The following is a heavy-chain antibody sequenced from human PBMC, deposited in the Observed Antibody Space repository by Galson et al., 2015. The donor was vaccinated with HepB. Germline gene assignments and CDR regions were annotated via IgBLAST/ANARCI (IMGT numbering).Heavy chain of an antibody. D-gene: IGHD3-9*01. J-gene: IGHJ3*01. CDR3: ARGDYDILTGYYVASFDV. CDR1: GYSFNSYA. CDR2: INAGNGST. Sequence: SVKVSCKGSGYSFNSYALHWVRQAPGQRLEWVGWINAGNGSTRSSQKFRGRVTITSDTSASTVYMELSSLRPEDTAIYYCARGDYDILTGYYVASFDVWGQGTMATVSS. V-gene: IGHV1-3*01.